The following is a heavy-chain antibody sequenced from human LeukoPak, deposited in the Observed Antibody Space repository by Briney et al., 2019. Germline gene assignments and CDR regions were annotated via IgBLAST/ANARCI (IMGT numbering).Heavy chain of an antibody. Sequence: ASVKVSCEASGYTFTSYDINWVRQATGQGLEWMGWMNPNSGNTGYAQKFQGRVTITRNTSISTAYVELSSLRSEDTAVYYCARAINYCGGDCYYFDYWGQGTLVTVSS. CDR3: ARAINYCGGDCYYFDY. J-gene: IGHJ4*02. CDR1: GYTFTSYD. V-gene: IGHV1-8*03. D-gene: IGHD2-21*02. CDR2: MNPNSGNT.